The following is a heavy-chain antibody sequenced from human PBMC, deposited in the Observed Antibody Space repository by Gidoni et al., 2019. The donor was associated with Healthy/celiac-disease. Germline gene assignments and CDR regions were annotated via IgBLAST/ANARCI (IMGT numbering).Heavy chain of an antibody. V-gene: IGHV4-4*07. CDR1: GCSIRSYY. CDR3: AREVDFWSGSSTYYFDY. Sequence: QVQLQESGPGLVKPSETLSLTCTVSGCSIRSYYWSWIRQPAGKGLEWIGRIYTSGSTNYNPSLKSRVTMSVDTSKNQFSLKLSSVTAADTAVYYCAREVDFWSGSSTYYFDYWGQGTLVTVSS. CDR2: IYTSGST. J-gene: IGHJ4*02. D-gene: IGHD3-3*01.